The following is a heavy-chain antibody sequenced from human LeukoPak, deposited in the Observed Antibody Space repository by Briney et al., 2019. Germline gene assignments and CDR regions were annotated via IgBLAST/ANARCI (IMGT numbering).Heavy chain of an antibody. CDR1: GFTFDDYG. V-gene: IGHV3-20*04. Sequence: GSLRLSCAASGFTFDDYGMSWVRQAPGKGLEWVSGINWNGGSTGYADSVKGRFTISRDNAKNSLYLQMNSLRAEDTALYYCASSPITGTTGYYYMDVWGKGTTVTVSS. D-gene: IGHD1-20*01. J-gene: IGHJ6*03. CDR3: ASSPITGTTGYYYMDV. CDR2: INWNGGST.